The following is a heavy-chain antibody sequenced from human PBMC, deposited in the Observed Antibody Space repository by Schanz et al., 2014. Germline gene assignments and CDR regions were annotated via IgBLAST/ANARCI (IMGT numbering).Heavy chain of an antibody. V-gene: IGHV3-7*01. Sequence: EVQLVEYGGGLVQPGESLRLSCAASGLTFSAYWMAWVRQAPGKGLEWVAAINQAASVQYYVDSVKGRFTISRDDAKNSHYLQMNSLRVEDTAVFYCVKIGYTHWSLDDWGQGILVTVSS. D-gene: IGHD6-13*01. J-gene: IGHJ4*02. CDR2: INQAASVQ. CDR1: GLTFSAYW. CDR3: VKIGYTHWSLDD.